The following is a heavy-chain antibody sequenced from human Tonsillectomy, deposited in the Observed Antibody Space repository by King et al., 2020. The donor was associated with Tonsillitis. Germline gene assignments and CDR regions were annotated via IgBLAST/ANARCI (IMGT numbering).Heavy chain of an antibody. CDR1: GGSISSYY. Sequence: VQLQESGPGLVKPSETLSLTCTVSGGSISSYYWGWIRQPPGKGLEWIGNIYDNGSTNYNPSLKSRVTISVDTSKTQFSLRLSSVTAADTAVYYCARVQSSGWYRRTYYYYYYMAVWGKGTTVTVSS. D-gene: IGHD6-19*01. CDR2: IYDNGST. V-gene: IGHV4-59*01. CDR3: ARVQSSGWYRRTYYYYYYMAV. J-gene: IGHJ6*03.